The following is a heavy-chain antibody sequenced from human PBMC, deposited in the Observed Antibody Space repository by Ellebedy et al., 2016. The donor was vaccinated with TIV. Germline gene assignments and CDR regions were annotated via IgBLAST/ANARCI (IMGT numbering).Heavy chain of an antibody. Sequence: SETLSLTXAVYGGSFSGYYWSWIRQPPGKGLEWIGEINHSGSTNYNPSLKSRVTISVDTSKNQFSLKLSSVTAADTAVYYCARGPVVPAAIDYYMDVWGKGTTATVSS. J-gene: IGHJ6*03. CDR3: ARGPVVPAAIDYYMDV. CDR1: GGSFSGYY. V-gene: IGHV4-34*01. D-gene: IGHD2-2*01. CDR2: INHSGST.